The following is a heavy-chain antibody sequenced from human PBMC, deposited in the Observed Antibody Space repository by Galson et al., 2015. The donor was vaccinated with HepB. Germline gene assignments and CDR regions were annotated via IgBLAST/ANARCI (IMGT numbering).Heavy chain of an antibody. CDR3: AKSLYCSSTSCYIYGMDV. CDR2: ISGSGGST. D-gene: IGHD2-2*02. J-gene: IGHJ6*02. V-gene: IGHV3-23*01. Sequence: SLRLSCAASGFTFSSYAMSWVRQAPGKGLEWVSAISGSGGSTYYADSVKGRFTISRDNSKNTLYLQMNSLRAEDTAVYYCAKSLYCSSTSCYIYGMDVWGQGTTVAVSS. CDR1: GFTFSSYA.